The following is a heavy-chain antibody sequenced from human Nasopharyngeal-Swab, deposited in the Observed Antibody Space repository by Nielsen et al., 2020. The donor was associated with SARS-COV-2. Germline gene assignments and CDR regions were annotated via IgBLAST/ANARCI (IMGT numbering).Heavy chain of an antibody. CDR1: GFTYSSYG. CDR2: ISYDGSNK. D-gene: IGHD6-13*01. J-gene: IGHJ4*02. CDR3: AKSGIAAAGIFDY. Sequence: GGSLRLSCAASGFTYSSYGMHWVRQAPGKGLEWVAVISYDGSNKYYADSVKGRFTISRDNSKNTLYLQMNSLRAEDTAVYYCAKSGIAAAGIFDYWGQGTLVTVSS. V-gene: IGHV3-30*18.